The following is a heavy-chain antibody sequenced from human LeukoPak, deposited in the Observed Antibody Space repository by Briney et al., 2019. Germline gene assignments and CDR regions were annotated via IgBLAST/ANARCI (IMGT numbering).Heavy chain of an antibody. D-gene: IGHD1-26*01. CDR2: IIPIFGTA. V-gene: IGHV1-69*05. CDR1: GGTFSSYA. J-gene: IGHJ4*02. CDR3: ARDHTYRGLDY. Sequence: ASVKVSCKASGGTFSSYAISWVRQAPGQGLEWMGGIIPIFGTANYAQKFQGRVTITTDESTSTAYMELNSLRSEDTAVYYCARDHTYRGLDYWGQGTLVTVSS.